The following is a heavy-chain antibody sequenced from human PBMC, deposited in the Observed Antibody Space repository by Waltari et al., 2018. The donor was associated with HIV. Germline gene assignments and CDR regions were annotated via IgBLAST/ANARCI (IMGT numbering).Heavy chain of an antibody. Sequence: QVQLVQSGAEVKKPGASVNVSCKASGYTFTDYYMHSVRQAPGQGLEWMGRINPNSGGTNYAQKFQGRVTMTRDTSVSTAYMELRRLRSDDTAVYYCASGRIAAAGPLSPFDYWGQGTLVTVSS. D-gene: IGHD6-13*01. CDR3: ASGRIAAAGPLSPFDY. V-gene: IGHV1-2*06. CDR2: INPNSGGT. CDR1: GYTFTDYY. J-gene: IGHJ4*02.